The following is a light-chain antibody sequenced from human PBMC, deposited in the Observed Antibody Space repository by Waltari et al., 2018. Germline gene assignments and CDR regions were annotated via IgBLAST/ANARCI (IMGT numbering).Light chain of an antibody. CDR3: QQYYSSPFT. CDR2: WAS. V-gene: IGKV4-1*01. J-gene: IGKJ2*01. Sequence: DIVMTQSPDSLAVSLGERATINCKSSRTVLWSSNNKNYLGWYQQKPGKPPELLIYWASTRESGVPDRFSGSGSGTDFTLTISSLQAEDVAVYYCQQYYSSPFTFGQGTKLEIK. CDR1: RTVLWSSNNKNY.